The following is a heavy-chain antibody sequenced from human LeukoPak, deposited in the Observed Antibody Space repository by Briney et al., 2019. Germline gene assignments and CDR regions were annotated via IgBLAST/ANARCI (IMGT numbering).Heavy chain of an antibody. CDR3: ARGWFGELFSDYWFDP. Sequence: SETLSLTCTVSGGSISRYYWSWIRQPPGKGLEWIGYIYYSGSTNYNPSLKSRVTISVDTSKNQFSLKLSSVTAADTAVYYCARGWFGELFSDYWFDPWGQGTLVTVSS. J-gene: IGHJ5*02. D-gene: IGHD3-10*01. V-gene: IGHV4-59*01. CDR1: GGSISRYY. CDR2: IYYSGST.